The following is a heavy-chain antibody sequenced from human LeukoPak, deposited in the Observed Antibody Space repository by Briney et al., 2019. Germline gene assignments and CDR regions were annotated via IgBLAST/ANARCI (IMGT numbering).Heavy chain of an antibody. V-gene: IGHV1-8*01. J-gene: IGHJ6*02. CDR3: ARGQVGYYFNGLDV. Sequence: ASVKVCCKASGNIFTSYDINWVRQATGQGLEWMGRMNPNSGNTGYTQKFQGGVAMTRNTSISTAYMELRSLRSDDTAVYYCARGQVGYYFNGLDVWGQGPTVTVSS. CDR1: GNIFTSYD. CDR2: MNPNSGNT.